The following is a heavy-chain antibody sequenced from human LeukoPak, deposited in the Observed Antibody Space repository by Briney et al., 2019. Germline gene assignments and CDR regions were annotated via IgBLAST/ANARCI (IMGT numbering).Heavy chain of an antibody. CDR1: GFTFSSYW. V-gene: IGHV3-7*01. Sequence: PGGSLTLSCTVSGFTFSSYWMTWVRQVPGKGLQWVANINHNGRENYYMESMKGRLNISRNNTENSVFLQLTGLRPEDTGIYFCAKGRDYGDFWGQGTLVAVSS. J-gene: IGHJ4*02. CDR2: INHNGREN. CDR3: AKGRDYGDF.